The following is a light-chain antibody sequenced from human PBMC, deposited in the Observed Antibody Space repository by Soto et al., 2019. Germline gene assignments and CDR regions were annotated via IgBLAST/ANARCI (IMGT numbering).Light chain of an antibody. CDR3: QQYNSYPWT. CDR2: DAS. J-gene: IGKJ1*01. V-gene: IGKV1-5*01. Sequence: DIQMTQSPSTLSASVGDRVTITCRASQSISSWLAWYQQKPGKAPKLLIYDASSLERGVPSRFSCSGSGTEFTLTISSLQPDDFATYYCQQYNSYPWTFGQGTKVEIK. CDR1: QSISSW.